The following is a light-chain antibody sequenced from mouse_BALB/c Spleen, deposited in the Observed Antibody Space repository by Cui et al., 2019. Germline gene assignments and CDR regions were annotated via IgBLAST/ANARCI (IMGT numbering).Light chain of an antibody. CDR2: LTS. Sequence: QIVLTQSPAVTSASPGGKVTMTCSASSIVSYMYWYQQKPRSSPKPWIYLTSNLASGVPARFSGSGSGTSYSLTISSMEAEDAATYYCQQWSSNPPTFGAGTKLELK. J-gene: IGKJ5*01. CDR3: QQWSSNPPT. V-gene: IGKV4-68*01. CDR1: SIVSY.